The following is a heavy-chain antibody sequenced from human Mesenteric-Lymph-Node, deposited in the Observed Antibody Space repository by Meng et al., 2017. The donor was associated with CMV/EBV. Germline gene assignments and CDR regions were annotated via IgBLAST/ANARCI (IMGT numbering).Heavy chain of an antibody. V-gene: IGHV4-39*01. D-gene: IGHD3-10*01. J-gene: IGHJ4*02. CDR3: ARQPVYGSGFDY. CDR2: VYYRERT. CDR1: GVTVGGSSCY. Sequence: TVSGVTVGGSSCYWGWIRQPPGRGLEWIGNVYYRERTYCNRSLKSRVTISVDTSKNQFTLKLSSVTATDTAVYNCARQPVYGSGFDYWDQGTLVTVSS.